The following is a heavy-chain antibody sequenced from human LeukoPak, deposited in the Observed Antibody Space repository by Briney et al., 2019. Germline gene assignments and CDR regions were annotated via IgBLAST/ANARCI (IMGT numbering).Heavy chain of an antibody. CDR2: ISSSGTYI. V-gene: IGHV3-21*01. CDR3: ARAFSTTAFDY. D-gene: IGHD4-17*01. Sequence: PGGSLRLSCAASGFTFSRFSMNWVRQAPGKGLEWVSSISSSGTYIYYAGSVKGRFTISRDSAKNSLYLQMNSLRAEDTAVYYCARAFSTTAFDYWGQGTLVTVSS. J-gene: IGHJ4*02. CDR1: GFTFSRFS.